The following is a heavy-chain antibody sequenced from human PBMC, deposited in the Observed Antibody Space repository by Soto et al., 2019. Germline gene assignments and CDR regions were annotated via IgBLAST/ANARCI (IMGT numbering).Heavy chain of an antibody. CDR3: ARDWAFYYFKPGAFDI. CDR1: GFTFSSYW. D-gene: IGHD3-22*01. J-gene: IGHJ3*02. CDR2: IKQDGSEK. V-gene: IGHV3-7*05. Sequence: GGSLRLSCAASGFTFSSYWMSWVRQAPGKGLEWVANIKQDGSEKYYVDSVKGRFTISRDNAKNSLYLQMNSLRAEDTAVYYCARDWAFYYFKPGAFDIWGQGTMVTVSS.